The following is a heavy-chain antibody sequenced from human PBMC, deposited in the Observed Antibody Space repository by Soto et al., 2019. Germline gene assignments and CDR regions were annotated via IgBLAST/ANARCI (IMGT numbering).Heavy chain of an antibody. CDR3: TTNYYGSGSYYDPPHYYGMDG. Sequence: GGSLRLSCAASGFTFSRAWMNWVRQAPGKGLEWVGRIKSKTDGGTTDYAAPVKGRLTISRDDSKNTLYLQMNSLKTEDTAVYYCTTNYYGSGSYYDPPHYYGMDGWGQGTTVTVSS. CDR2: IKSKTDGGTT. V-gene: IGHV3-15*07. D-gene: IGHD3-10*01. J-gene: IGHJ6*02. CDR1: GFTFSRAW.